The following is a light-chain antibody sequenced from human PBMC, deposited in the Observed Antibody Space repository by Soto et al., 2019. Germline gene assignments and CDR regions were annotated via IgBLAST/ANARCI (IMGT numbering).Light chain of an antibody. Sequence: SSELTQPPSVSVAPGKTARITCGGNNIGGKSVHWYQQKPGQAPVLVIYYDSDRPSGIPERFSGSNSGNTATLTIGRVEAGDEADYYCQVWDSSSDHWVFGGGTKVTVL. J-gene: IGLJ3*02. CDR3: QVWDSSSDHWV. V-gene: IGLV3-21*04. CDR1: NIGGKS. CDR2: YDS.